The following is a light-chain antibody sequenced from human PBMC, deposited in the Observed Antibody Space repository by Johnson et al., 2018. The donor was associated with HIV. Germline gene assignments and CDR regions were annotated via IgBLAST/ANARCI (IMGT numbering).Light chain of an antibody. CDR1: SSNIGNNY. Sequence: QSMLTQPPSVSAAPGQKVTISCSGSSSNIGNNYVSWYQQLPGTAPKLLIYDNNKRPSGIPARFSGSKSGTSATLGITGLQTGDEADYYCETWDSRRSGVFGTGTKVTVL. J-gene: IGLJ1*01. V-gene: IGLV1-51*01. CDR2: DNN. CDR3: ETWDSRRSGV.